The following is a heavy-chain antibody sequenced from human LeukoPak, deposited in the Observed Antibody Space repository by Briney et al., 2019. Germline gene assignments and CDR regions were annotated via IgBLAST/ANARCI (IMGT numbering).Heavy chain of an antibody. V-gene: IGHV4-61*01. D-gene: IGHD5-18*01. CDR2: KYYSGST. J-gene: IGHJ4*02. CDR1: GVSINTGCYY. CDR3: ARGRSYGFDFDS. Sequence: SETLSLTCDVSGVSINTGCYYWTWIRRPPGKGLEWIGYKYYSGSTRYNSSLRSRLTISLDSSKNQFSLRLTSVTAADTAVYYCARGRSYGFDFDSWGPGTLVIVSS.